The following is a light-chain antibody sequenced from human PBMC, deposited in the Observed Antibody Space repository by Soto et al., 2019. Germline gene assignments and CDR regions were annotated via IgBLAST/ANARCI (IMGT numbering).Light chain of an antibody. CDR3: SSYTSSSTL. CDR2: EVS. Sequence: QSVLTQPASVSGSPGQSITISCPGTSSDVGGYNHVSWYQQHPGKAPKLMIYEVSNRPSGVSNRFSGSKSGNTASLTISGLQAEDEADYYCSSYTSSSTLFGTGTKVTAL. CDR1: SSDVGGYNH. V-gene: IGLV2-14*01. J-gene: IGLJ1*01.